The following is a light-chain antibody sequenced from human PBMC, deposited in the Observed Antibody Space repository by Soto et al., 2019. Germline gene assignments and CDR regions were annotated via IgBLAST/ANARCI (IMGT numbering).Light chain of an antibody. Sequence: ELVLTQSPCTVSGSPGESATLSCTARQSVSSYLAWYQQKPGQAPRLLIYDASKRTTGIPTSFGGRGCRTDITLTISIQQSEDFAVYYCQRYNNWPSFGPGTKVDIK. J-gene: IGKJ3*01. V-gene: IGKV3D-15*03. CDR1: QSVSSY. CDR3: QRYNNWPS. CDR2: DAS.